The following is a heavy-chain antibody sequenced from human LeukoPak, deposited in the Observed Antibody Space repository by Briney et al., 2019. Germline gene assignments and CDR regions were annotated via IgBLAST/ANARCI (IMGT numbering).Heavy chain of an antibody. J-gene: IGHJ4*02. CDR1: GGSISSGDYY. Sequence: SQTLSLTCTVSGGSISSGDYYWSWIRQPPGKGLEWIGYIYYSGSTYYNPSLKSRVTISVDTSKNQFSLKLSPVTAADTAVYYCARGSGYDLGFFDYWGQGTLVTVSS. CDR3: ARGSGYDLGFFDY. CDR2: IYYSGST. V-gene: IGHV4-30-4*01. D-gene: IGHD5-12*01.